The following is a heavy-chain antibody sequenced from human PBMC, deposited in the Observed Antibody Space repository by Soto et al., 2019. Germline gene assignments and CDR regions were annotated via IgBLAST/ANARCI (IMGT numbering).Heavy chain of an antibody. V-gene: IGHV3-23*01. CDR3: AKGQNQSTGATTIFRLVTPFDAFDI. CDR2: ISGSGGST. D-gene: IGHD3-3*01. Sequence: VGSLRLSCAASGFTFSSYAMSWVRQAPGKGLEWVSAISGSGGSTYYADSVKGRFTISRDNSKNTLYLQMNSLRAEDTAVYYCAKGQNQSTGATTIFRLVTPFDAFDIWGQGTMVTVSS. J-gene: IGHJ3*02. CDR1: GFTFSSYA.